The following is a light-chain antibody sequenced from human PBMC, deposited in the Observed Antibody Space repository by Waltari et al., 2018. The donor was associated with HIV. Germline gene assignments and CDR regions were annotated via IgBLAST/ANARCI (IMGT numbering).Light chain of an antibody. V-gene: IGLV1-40*01. CDR1: SSNIGAGYD. J-gene: IGLJ2*01. CDR3: QSHDSSLSGSV. Sequence: QSVLTQPPSVSGAPGQSVTISCTGSSSNIGAGYDVHWYRQLPGTAPKLLIYGNNNRPSGVPARFSNSKSGRSASLAITGLQTEDEADYYCQSHDSSLSGSVFGGGTKLTVL. CDR2: GNN.